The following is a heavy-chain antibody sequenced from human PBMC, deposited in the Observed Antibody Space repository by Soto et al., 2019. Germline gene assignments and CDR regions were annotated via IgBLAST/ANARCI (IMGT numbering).Heavy chain of an antibody. CDR1: GASISSYY. V-gene: IGHV4-59*01. D-gene: IGHD2-15*01. J-gene: IGHJ6*02. Sequence: QVQLQGSGPGLVKPSETLSLTCTVSGASISSYYWSWIRQPPGKGLEWIGYIYYSGSTNYNPSLKSRVTISVDTSKNQFSLKLSSVTAADTAVYYCARGGGRYYYGMDVWGQGTTVTVSS. CDR2: IYYSGST. CDR3: ARGGGRYYYGMDV.